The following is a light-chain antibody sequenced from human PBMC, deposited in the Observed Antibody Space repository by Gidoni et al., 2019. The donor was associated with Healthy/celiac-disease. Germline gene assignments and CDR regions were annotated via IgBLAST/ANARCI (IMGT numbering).Light chain of an antibody. CDR1: QDISNY. Sequence: IQMTQSPSSLSASVGDRVTITCQASQDISNYLNWYQQKPGKAPKLLIYDASNLETGVPSRFSGSGSGTDFTFTISSLQPEDIATYYCQQYDKLPPYTFGQGTKLEIK. CDR2: DAS. V-gene: IGKV1-33*01. CDR3: QQYDKLPPYT. J-gene: IGKJ2*01.